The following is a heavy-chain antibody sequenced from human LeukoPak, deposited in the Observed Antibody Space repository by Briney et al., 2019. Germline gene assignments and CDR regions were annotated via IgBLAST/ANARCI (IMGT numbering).Heavy chain of an antibody. D-gene: IGHD6-13*01. J-gene: IGHJ5*02. CDR2: IRIGGGGP. CDR1: GFDLTTYA. Sequence: PGGSLRLSCAASGFDLTTYAMTWVRQAPAKGLEWVSSIRIGGGGPYTADSVKGRFTIHRDNSKNTLHLQLNNLRVEDTARYFWARCMVLRQGWCNRFHPRRQGTLL. V-gene: IGHV3-23*01. CDR3: ARCMVLRQGWCNRFHP.